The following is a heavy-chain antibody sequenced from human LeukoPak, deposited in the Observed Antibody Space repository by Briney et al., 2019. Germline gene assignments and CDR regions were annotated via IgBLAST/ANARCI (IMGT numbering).Heavy chain of an antibody. J-gene: IGHJ4*02. V-gene: IGHV1-69*04. CDR2: IIPILGIA. CDR3: ARAGDDSSGYYPYYFDY. D-gene: IGHD3-22*01. Sequence: GASVKVSCKASGGTFSSYAISWVRQAPGQGLEWMGRIIPILGIANYAQKSQGRVTITADKSTSTAYMELSSLRSEDTAVYYCARAGDDSSGYYPYYFDYWGQGTLVTVSS. CDR1: GGTFSSYA.